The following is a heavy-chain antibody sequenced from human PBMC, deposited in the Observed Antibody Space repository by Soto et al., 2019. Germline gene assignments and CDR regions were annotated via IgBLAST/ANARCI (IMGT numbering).Heavy chain of an antibody. CDR2: IRHEAPGYTA. D-gene: IGHD3-16*02. CDR3: GRVPSPLPAPLDI. Sequence: EVQLVASGGGLVQPGGSLRLSCAASGFRFSDSYIDWVSQAPGKGLDWVGRIRHEAPGYTAEYAASVKGRFTMSRDDSNNSMDLQMSSLNFEDTAVDYCGRVPSPLPAPLDIWGQGTKVTVAA. J-gene: IGHJ3*02. CDR1: GFRFSDSY. V-gene: IGHV3-72*01.